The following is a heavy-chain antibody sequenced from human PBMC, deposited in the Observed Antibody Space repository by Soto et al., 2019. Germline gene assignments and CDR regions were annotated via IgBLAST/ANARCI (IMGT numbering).Heavy chain of an antibody. CDR1: GGSICSGGYY. Sequence: SETLSLICTVSGGSICSGGYYWSWIRQHPXKGLEWIGYIYYSGSTYYNPSLKSRVTISVDTSQNQFSLKLSSVTAADTAVYYCARGTGGGTTSGYGFDYWGHLPLVTV. CDR2: IYYSGST. CDR3: ARGTGGGTTSGYGFDY. V-gene: IGHV4-31*03. J-gene: IGHJ4*01. D-gene: IGHD1-7*01.